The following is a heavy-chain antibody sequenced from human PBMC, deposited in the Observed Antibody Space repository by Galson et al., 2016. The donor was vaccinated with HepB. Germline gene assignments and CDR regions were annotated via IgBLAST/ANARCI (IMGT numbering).Heavy chain of an antibody. V-gene: IGHV3-11*06. CDR3: ARENWGTFDW. D-gene: IGHD3-16*01. J-gene: IGHJ4*02. Sequence: SLRLSCAASGFSFGVYYMAWIRRAPGKGLEWVSSISGGSTYTHYADSVKGRFTIYRDDARNSLFLQVNGLRAEDTAVYYCARENWGTFDWWGQGTPVTVSS. CDR1: GFSFGVYY. CDR2: ISGGSTYT.